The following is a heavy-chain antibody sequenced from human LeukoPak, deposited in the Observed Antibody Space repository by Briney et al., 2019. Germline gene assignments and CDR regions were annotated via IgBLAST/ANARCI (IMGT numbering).Heavy chain of an antibody. CDR2: IYPGDSDT. CDR3: ARLRFLGPVEGFAWFDH. Sequence: GESLKISCEGSGYSFTSYWIGWVRQMPGKGLEWMGIIYPGDSDTRYSPSFQGQVTISADKSISTAYLQWSSLKASDTAMYYCARLRFLGPVEGFAWFDHWGQGTLVTVSS. J-gene: IGHJ5*02. D-gene: IGHD3-3*01. V-gene: IGHV5-51*01. CDR1: GYSFTSYW.